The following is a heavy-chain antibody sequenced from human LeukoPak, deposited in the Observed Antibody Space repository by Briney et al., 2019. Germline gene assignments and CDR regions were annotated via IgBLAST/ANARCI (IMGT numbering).Heavy chain of an antibody. CDR3: ARDLGLRGST. J-gene: IGHJ5*02. V-gene: IGHV3-74*01. D-gene: IGHD5-12*01. CDR2: MYGDMRDI. CDR1: GFTFSNSW. Sequence: GGSLRLSCEASGFTFSNSWMHWVRQVPGKGLVWVSRMYGDMRDISYADSVKGRFTISRDNAKNTVYLQMNSLRGEDAAVYYCARDLGLRGSTWGQGTLVTVSS.